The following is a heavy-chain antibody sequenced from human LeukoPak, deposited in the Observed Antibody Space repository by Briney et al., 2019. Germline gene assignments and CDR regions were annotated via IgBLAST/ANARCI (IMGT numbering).Heavy chain of an antibody. J-gene: IGHJ5*02. V-gene: IGHV3-23*01. D-gene: IGHD3-10*01. CDR2: ISGSGGST. CDR1: GFTFSSYA. Sequence: GGSLRLSCAASGFTFSSYAMSWVRQAPGKGLEWVSAISGSGGSTYYADSVKGRFTISRDNSKNTLYLQMNSLRAEDTAVYYCAKDRPTMVRGVAWFDPWGQGTLVTVSS. CDR3: AKDRPTMVRGVAWFDP.